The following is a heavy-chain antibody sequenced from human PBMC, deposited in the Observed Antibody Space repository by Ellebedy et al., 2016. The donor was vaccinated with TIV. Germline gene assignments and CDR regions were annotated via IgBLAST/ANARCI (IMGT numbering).Heavy chain of an antibody. D-gene: IGHD3-16*01. V-gene: IGHV3-33*08. CDR2: IWYDGSNK. CDR3: VFYLGGSLSAFDI. J-gene: IGHJ3*02. CDR1: GFTFSSYG. Sequence: GGSLRLSCAASGFTFSSYGMHWVRQAPGKGLEWVAVIWYDGSNKYYADSVKGRFTISRDNSKNTLYLQMNSLRAEDTAVYYCVFYLGGSLSAFDIWGQGTMVTVSS.